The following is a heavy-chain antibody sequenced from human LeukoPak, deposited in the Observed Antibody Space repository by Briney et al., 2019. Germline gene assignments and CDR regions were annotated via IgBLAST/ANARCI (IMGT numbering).Heavy chain of an antibody. V-gene: IGHV1-2*02. J-gene: IGHJ4*02. CDR3: VREAGPPD. CDR2: VNPNTGGT. Sequence: GASEKISSKASGYSFTGYYINWVRQAPGQAPEWVGWVNPNTGGTRYAQKFQGRVTMTRDTSITTAFMELRGLTFDDTAVFYCVREAGPPDWGQGTLVTVSS. CDR1: GYSFTGYY.